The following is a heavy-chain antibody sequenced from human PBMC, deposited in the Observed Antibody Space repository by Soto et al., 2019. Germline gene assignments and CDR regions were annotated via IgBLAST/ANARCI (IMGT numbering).Heavy chain of an antibody. D-gene: IGHD2-2*01. V-gene: IGHV3-74*01. CDR1: GFTFSSYW. CDR3: AREERVPYCSSTSCYESVINWFDP. J-gene: IGHJ5*02. Sequence: TGGSLRLSCAASGFTFSSYWVHWVRQAPGKGLVWVSRINSDGSSTSYADSVKGRFTISRDNAKNTLYLQMNSLRAEDTAVYYCAREERVPYCSSTSCYESVINWFDPWGQGTLVTVSS. CDR2: INSDGSST.